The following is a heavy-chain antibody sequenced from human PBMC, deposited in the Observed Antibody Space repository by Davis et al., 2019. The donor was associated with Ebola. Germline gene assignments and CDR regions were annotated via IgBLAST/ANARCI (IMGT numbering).Heavy chain of an antibody. CDR2: ISYSGDT. D-gene: IGHD3-3*01. CDR3: ARDKIFGNDNGFDP. J-gene: IGHJ5*02. Sequence: PSETLSLTCTVSDGSISPHYFYWACIRQPPGQGLEWIGYISYSGDTHYNPSLKSRLCMSMDASKHQFSLKLSAVTAAATAVYYCARDKIFGNDNGFDPWGQGILVTVSS. CDR1: DGSISPHYFY. V-gene: IGHV4-39*07.